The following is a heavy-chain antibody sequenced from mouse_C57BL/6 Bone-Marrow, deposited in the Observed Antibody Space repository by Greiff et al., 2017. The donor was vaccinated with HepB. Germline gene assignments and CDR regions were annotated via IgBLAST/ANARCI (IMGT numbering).Heavy chain of an antibody. CDR1: GYTFTSYG. CDR3: ARRRATPVVADY. J-gene: IGHJ2*01. V-gene: IGHV1-81*01. D-gene: IGHD1-1*01. CDR2: IYPRSGNT. Sequence: VQLQQSGAELARPGASVKLSCKASGYTFTSYGISWVKQRTGQGLEWIGEIYPRSGNTYYNEKFKGKATLTADKSSSTAYMELRSLTSEDSAVYFCARRRATPVVADYWGQGTTLTVSS.